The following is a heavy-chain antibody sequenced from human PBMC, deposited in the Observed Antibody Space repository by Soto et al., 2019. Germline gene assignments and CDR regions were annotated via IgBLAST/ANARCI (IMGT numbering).Heavy chain of an antibody. CDR2: IHSDGST. CDR1: GFTVSSNY. D-gene: IGHD1-1*01. J-gene: IGHJ4*02. Sequence: GGSLRLSCAVSGFTVSSNYMTWVRQAPGKGLEWVSLIHSDGSTLYADSVKGRFTISRDNSKNTLFLQMNSLTAEDTAVYYCARGYGTIDYWGQGTLVTVSS. CDR3: ARGYGTIDY. V-gene: IGHV3-53*01.